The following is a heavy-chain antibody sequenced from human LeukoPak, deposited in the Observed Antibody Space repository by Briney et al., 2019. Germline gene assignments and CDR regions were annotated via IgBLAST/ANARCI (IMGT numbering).Heavy chain of an antibody. J-gene: IGHJ6*03. CDR3: ARDRSGSYEYYMDV. D-gene: IGHD1-26*01. CDR2: ISAYNGNT. Sequence: ASVKVSCKASGYTFTGYGISWVRQAPGQGLEWMGWISAYNGNTNYAQKFQGRVTLTTDTSTSTAYMELRSLRSDDTAVYYCARDRSGSYEYYMDVWGKGTTVTVSS. V-gene: IGHV1-18*01. CDR1: GYTFTGYG.